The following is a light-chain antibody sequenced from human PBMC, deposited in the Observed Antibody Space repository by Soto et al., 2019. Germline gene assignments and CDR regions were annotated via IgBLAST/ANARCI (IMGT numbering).Light chain of an antibody. Sequence: DIVLTQSTGTLSLSPGERDTLSCRASQSVSSSYLAWYQQKPGQAPRLLIYGASSRATGIPDRFSGSGSGTDFTLTISRLEPEDFAVYYCQQYGSSPPTFGQGTKVDIK. V-gene: IGKV3-20*01. CDR1: QSVSSSY. J-gene: IGKJ1*01. CDR2: GAS. CDR3: QQYGSSPPT.